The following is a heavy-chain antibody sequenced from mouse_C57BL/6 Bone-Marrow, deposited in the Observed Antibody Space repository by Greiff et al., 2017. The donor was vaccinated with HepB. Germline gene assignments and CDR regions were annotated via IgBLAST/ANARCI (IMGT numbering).Heavy chain of an antibody. CDR1: GYTFTSYW. CDR2: IDPSDSYT. J-gene: IGHJ2*01. V-gene: IGHV1-50*01. Sequence: QVQLQQPGAELVKPGASVKLSCKASGYTFTSYWMQWVKQRPGQGLEWIGEIDPSDSYTNYNQKFKGKATLTVDTSSSTAYMQLSSLTSEDSAVYYGEREKDTGFDYWGQGTTLTVSS. D-gene: IGHD2-2*01. CDR3: EREKDTGFDY.